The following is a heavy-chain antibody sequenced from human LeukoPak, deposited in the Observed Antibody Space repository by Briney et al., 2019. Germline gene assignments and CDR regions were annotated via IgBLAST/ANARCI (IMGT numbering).Heavy chain of an antibody. V-gene: IGHV3-30-3*01. CDR2: ISYDGSNK. D-gene: IGHD5-24*01. CDR3: ARGGLQFIDY. Sequence: GGSLRLSCAASGFTFSSYAMHWVRRAPGKGLEWVTVISYDGSNKYYADSVKGRFTISRDNSKNTLDLQMNSLRVEDAAVYYCARGGLQFIDYWGQGTLVTVSS. CDR1: GFTFSSYA. J-gene: IGHJ4*02.